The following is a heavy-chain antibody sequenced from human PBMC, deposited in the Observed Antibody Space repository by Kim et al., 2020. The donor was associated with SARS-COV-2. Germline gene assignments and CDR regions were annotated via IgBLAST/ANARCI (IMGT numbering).Heavy chain of an antibody. Sequence: SETLSLTCTVSGGSISSSSYYWGWIRQPPGKGLEWIGSIYYSGSTYYNPSLKSRVTISVDTSKNQFSLKLSSVTAADTAVYYCARLGYYDFWTRTFYGMDVWGQGTTVTVSS. D-gene: IGHD3-3*01. J-gene: IGHJ6*02. V-gene: IGHV4-39*01. CDR3: ARLGYYDFWTRTFYGMDV. CDR1: GGSISSSSYY. CDR2: IYYSGST.